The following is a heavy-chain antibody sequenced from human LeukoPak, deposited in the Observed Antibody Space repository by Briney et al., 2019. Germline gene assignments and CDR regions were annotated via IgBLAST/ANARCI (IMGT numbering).Heavy chain of an antibody. CDR2: VYYSGST. V-gene: IGHV4-59*01. D-gene: IGHD3-22*01. Sequence: PSGNLSLTCTVSGGSISSYYWSWIRQPPGKGLEWIGYVYYSGSTDYNPSLKSRLTISVDTSKNQFSLKLSSVTAADTAVYYCVRESVDYYDSSGPRRRFDYWGQGTLVTVSS. CDR1: GGSISSYY. J-gene: IGHJ4*02. CDR3: VRESVDYYDSSGPRRRFDY.